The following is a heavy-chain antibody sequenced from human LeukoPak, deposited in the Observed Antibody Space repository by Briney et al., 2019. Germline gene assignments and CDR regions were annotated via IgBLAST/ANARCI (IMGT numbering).Heavy chain of an antibody. Sequence: PGGSLRLSCAASGFIFSDYYMSWIRQAPGKGLEWVSYISSSGSTKYYADSVKGRFTISRDNAKNSLYLQMNSLRAEDTAVYYCARETVDTAMATNWFDPWGQGTLVTVSS. CDR2: ISSSGSTK. V-gene: IGHV3-11*04. D-gene: IGHD5-18*01. CDR1: GFIFSDYY. J-gene: IGHJ5*02. CDR3: ARETVDTAMATNWFDP.